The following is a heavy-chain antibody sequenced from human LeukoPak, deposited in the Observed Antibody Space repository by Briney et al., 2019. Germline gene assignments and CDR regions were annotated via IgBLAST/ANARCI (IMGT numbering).Heavy chain of an antibody. J-gene: IGHJ3*02. CDR2: IYNSGTT. V-gene: IGHV4-59*08. D-gene: IGHD3-16*01. CDR1: GGSTSEYY. CDR3: ASRPRVVGGMLVDAFDI. Sequence: SETLSLTCSVSGGSTSEYYWSWIRQPPGKGKDRIGHIYNSGTTNYNPALKSRFTISADTSKKQFALKLTSVTAADTAVYYCASRPRVVGGMLVDAFDIWGQGTMVTVSS.